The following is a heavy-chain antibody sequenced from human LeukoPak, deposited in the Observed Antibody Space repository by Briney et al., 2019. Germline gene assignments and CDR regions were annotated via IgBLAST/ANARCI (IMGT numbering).Heavy chain of an antibody. CDR1: GGSISSYY. J-gene: IGHJ4*02. Sequence: SETLSLTCTVSGGSISSYYWSWIRQPPGKGLEWIGEIYHSGSTNYNPSLKSRVTISVDKSKNQFSLKLSSVTAADTAVYYCARRYCSSTSCSVDYWGQGTLVTVSS. CDR2: IYHSGST. D-gene: IGHD2-2*01. V-gene: IGHV4-59*12. CDR3: ARRYCSSTSCSVDY.